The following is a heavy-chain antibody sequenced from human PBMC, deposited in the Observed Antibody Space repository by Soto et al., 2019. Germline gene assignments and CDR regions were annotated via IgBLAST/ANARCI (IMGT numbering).Heavy chain of an antibody. D-gene: IGHD6-25*01. J-gene: IGHJ4*02. CDR1: GFTFISYA. CDR2: ISYDGSNK. CDR3: ATSSGALAASFPYYFDY. Sequence: SQILSCAPPGFTFISYAMHGVRQAPGKGLEWVAVISYDGSNKYYAHSVKGRFTISRDNAKNSLYLQMNSLRAEDTAVYYCATSSGALAASFPYYFDYWGQGTLVTVSS. V-gene: IGHV3-30-3*01.